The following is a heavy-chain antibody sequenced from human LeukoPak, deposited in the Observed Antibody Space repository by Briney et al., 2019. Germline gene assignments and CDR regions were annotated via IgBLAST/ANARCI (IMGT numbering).Heavy chain of an antibody. J-gene: IGHJ3*02. CDR2: IYSSGST. Sequence: KPSQTLSLTCTVSGGSISSGSYYWSWVRQPAGKGLEWIGRIYSSGSTNYNPSLKSRVTISLDTSKNQFSLKLSSVTAADTAVYYCARQDILTGYAFDIWGQGTMVTVSS. CDR3: ARQDILTGYAFDI. D-gene: IGHD3-9*01. CDR1: GGSISSGSYY. V-gene: IGHV4-61*02.